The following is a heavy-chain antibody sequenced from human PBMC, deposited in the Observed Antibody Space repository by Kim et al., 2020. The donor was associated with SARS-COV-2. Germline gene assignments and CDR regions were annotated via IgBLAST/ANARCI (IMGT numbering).Heavy chain of an antibody. CDR3: ARTVGAALDFFDI. V-gene: IGHV3-74*01. J-gene: IGHJ3*02. CDR2: IKPDGSRK. D-gene: IGHD2-15*01. CDR1: GFGFSSYW. Sequence: GGSLSLSCAASGFGFSSYWLHWVRQAPGKGLEWDSIIKPDGSRKDHANVVQGRFTITRDNANNNLYLEMNSPRVEATAIYYCARTVGAALDFFDIWGQGTMVTVSS.